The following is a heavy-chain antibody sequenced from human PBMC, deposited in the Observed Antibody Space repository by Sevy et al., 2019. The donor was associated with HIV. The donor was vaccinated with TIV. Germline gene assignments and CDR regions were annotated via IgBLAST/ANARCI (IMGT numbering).Heavy chain of an antibody. CDR2: FDPEDGET. CDR3: AMMGGSGSYNNWFDP. J-gene: IGHJ5*02. Sequence: ASVKVSCKVSGYTLTELSMHWVRLAPGKGLEWMGGFDPEDGETIYAQKFQGRVTMTEDTSTDTAYMELSSLRSEDTAVYYCAMMGGSGSYNNWFDPWRQGTLVTVSS. V-gene: IGHV1-24*01. D-gene: IGHD3-10*01. CDR1: GYTLTELS.